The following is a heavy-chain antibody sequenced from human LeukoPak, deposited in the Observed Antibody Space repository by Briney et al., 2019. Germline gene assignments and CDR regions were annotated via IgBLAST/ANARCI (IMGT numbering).Heavy chain of an antibody. CDR2: ISNGGGST. D-gene: IGHD3-3*01. J-gene: IGHJ4*02. CDR1: GFTFSSYA. V-gene: IGHV3-64*01. CDR3: ARPYYDIWSAYVY. Sequence: PGGSLRLSCAASGFTFSSYAMHWVRQAPGKGLECVSAISNGGGSTHYANSVKGRFTISRDNSKNTLYLQMGSLRAEDMAVYYCARPYYDIWSAYVYWGQGTLVTVSS.